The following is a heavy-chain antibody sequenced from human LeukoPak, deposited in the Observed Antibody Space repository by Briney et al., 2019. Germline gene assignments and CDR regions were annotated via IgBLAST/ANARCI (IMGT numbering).Heavy chain of an antibody. D-gene: IGHD6-13*01. CDR2: ISGGSGYI. CDR1: GFTFDDYG. Sequence: GGSLRLSCAASGFTFDDYGMSWVRQAPGKGLEWVSSISGGSGYIYYADSVKGRFTISRDNAKNSLYLQMNSLRAEDTAVYYCVGGPIAAAGEDYWGQGILVTVSS. CDR3: VGGPIAAAGEDY. V-gene: IGHV3-21*01. J-gene: IGHJ4*02.